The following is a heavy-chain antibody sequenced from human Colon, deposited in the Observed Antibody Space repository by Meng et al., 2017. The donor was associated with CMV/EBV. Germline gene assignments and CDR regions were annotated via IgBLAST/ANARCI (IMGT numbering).Heavy chain of an antibody. CDR2: IRFDGSDK. V-gene: IGHV3-30*02. CDR3: ARESGDQDY. J-gene: IGHJ4*02. D-gene: IGHD3-10*01. CDR1: GFTFSTSA. Sequence: GGSLRLSCAASGFTFSTSAMDWVRQVPGKGLEWVAFIRFDGSDKYYADSVKGRFTISRDISRNTLFLQMNSLRPEDTAVYYCARESGDQDYWGQGALVTVSS.